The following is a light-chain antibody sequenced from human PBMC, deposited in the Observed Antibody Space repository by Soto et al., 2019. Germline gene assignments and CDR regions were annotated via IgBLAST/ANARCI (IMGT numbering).Light chain of an antibody. Sequence: IQMTQSTSSLSASVGDRVTITCRASQTISRALNWYQQKPGKAPKLLIYDASSLESGVPSRFSGRRSGTEFTLTISSLQSEDFAVYYCQQYNHWPPITFGQGTRLEIK. CDR3: QQYNHWPPIT. J-gene: IGKJ5*01. CDR1: QTISRA. CDR2: DAS. V-gene: IGKV1D-13*01.